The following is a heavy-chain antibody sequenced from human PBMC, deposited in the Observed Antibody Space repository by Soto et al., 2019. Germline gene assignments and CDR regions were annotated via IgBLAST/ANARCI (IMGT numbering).Heavy chain of an antibody. D-gene: IGHD1-1*01. Sequence: QVQLQESGPGLVEPSGTLSLTCAVSGDSISSSHWWRWVRQSPGKGMAWIGEIFHSGATKYNPSLESRVTMSVDKSHNQLSLQLRSVNAADTAVYYCARQLERGDLPEGFEYWGQGTLATVSS. CDR1: GDSISSSHW. CDR3: ARQLERGDLPEGFEY. J-gene: IGHJ4*02. CDR2: IFHSGAT. V-gene: IGHV4-4*02.